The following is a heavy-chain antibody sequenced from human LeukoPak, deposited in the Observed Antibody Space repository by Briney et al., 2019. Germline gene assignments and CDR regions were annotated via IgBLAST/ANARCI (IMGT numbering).Heavy chain of an antibody. Sequence: AGSLRLSCAGSGFPFSSYAMNWVRLPPGEGLEWVASIGSTGSHIYYADSVKGRFTISRDNANNSQFLQMDSLTGEDTAMYYCARESGYSFGYCDSWGQGILVTVSS. CDR3: ARESGYSFGYCDS. V-gene: IGHV3-21*01. J-gene: IGHJ4*02. CDR1: GFPFSSYA. D-gene: IGHD5-18*01. CDR2: IGSTGSHI.